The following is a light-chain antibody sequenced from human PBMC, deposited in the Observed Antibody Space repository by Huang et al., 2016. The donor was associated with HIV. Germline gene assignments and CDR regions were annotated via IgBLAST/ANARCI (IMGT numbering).Light chain of an antibody. V-gene: IGKV1-8*01. J-gene: IGKJ2*01. CDR3: QQYYIYPHA. Sequence: AIRLTQSPSSLSASTGDRVTIPCRASQGISSYLAWYQQKPGKSPKLLISSASTLQGGVPSRFSGSVFGTDFTLTISSLQSEDLGTYYCQQYYIYPHAFGQGTKLEI. CDR1: QGISSY. CDR2: SAS.